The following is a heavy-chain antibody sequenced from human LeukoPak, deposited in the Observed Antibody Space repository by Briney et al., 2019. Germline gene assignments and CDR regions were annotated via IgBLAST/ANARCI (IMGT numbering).Heavy chain of an antibody. J-gene: IGHJ4*02. CDR2: ISCSSRYI. D-gene: IGHD3-10*01. V-gene: IGHV3-21*01. CDR1: GFTFSDYS. Sequence: SGGPLRLSCAASGFTFSDYSVHWVRQAPGKGLEWVASISCSSRYIYYGDSVKGRFTISRDNAKNSLYLQMNSLRAEDTAVYYEARETNSSESGSYIRGDVRRDDYWGQGTLVTVST. CDR3: ARETNSSESGSYIRGDVRRDDY.